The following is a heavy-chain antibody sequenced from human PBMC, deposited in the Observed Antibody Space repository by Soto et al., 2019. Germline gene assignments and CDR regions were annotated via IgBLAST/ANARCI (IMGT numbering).Heavy chain of an antibody. CDR3: ARDYYGSGSYLGYYGMDV. V-gene: IGHV1-46*01. J-gene: IGHJ6*02. CDR2: INPSGGST. D-gene: IGHD3-10*01. CDR1: GYTFTSYY. Sequence: WASVKVSCKASGYTFTSYYMHWVRQAPGQGLEWMGIINPSGGSTSYAQKFQGRVTMTRDTSTSTVYMELSSLRSEDTAVYYCARDYYGSGSYLGYYGMDVWGQGTTVTVSS.